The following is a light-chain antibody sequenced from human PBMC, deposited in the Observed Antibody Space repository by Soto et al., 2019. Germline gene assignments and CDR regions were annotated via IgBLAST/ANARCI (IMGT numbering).Light chain of an antibody. V-gene: IGKV3D-15*01. J-gene: IGKJ1*01. CDR1: QSISIN. CDR3: HQDPSSAAWR. Sequence: CCLISQSISINLAWYQHKPGQAPRLLIHAGSTRATGIPARISGSGSGTESNVTSRRSRYDDLAVHPSHQDPSSAAWRFGQGTKVDIK. CDR2: AGS.